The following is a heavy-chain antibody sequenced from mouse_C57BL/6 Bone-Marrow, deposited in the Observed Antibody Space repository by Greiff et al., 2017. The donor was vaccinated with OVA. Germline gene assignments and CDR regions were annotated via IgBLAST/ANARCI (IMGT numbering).Heavy chain of an antibody. CDR1: GYNFTSYG. CDR2: IYPRSGNT. V-gene: IGHV1-81*01. Sequence: QVQLKQSGAELARPGASVKLSCKASGYNFTSYGISWVKQSTGQGLEWIGEIYPRSGNTYYNEKFKGKATLTEDKSSSTAYMELRSLTSEDSAVYFCARVYYYGSSYAWFAYWGQGTLVTVSA. CDR3: ARVYYYGSSYAWFAY. D-gene: IGHD1-1*01. J-gene: IGHJ3*01.